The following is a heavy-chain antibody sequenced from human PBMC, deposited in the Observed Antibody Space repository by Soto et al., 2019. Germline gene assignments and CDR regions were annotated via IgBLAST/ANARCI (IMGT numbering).Heavy chain of an antibody. CDR3: ARAGDIVLVPAASNWFDP. Sequence: QVQLVQSGAEVKKPGASVKVSCKASGYTFTSYDINWVRQATGQGLEWMGWMNPNSGNTGYAQKFQGRVTMTRNTSISTAYMELSSLRSEDTAVYYCARAGDIVLVPAASNWFDPWGQGTLVTVSS. J-gene: IGHJ5*02. D-gene: IGHD2-2*01. CDR1: GYTFTSYD. CDR2: MNPNSGNT. V-gene: IGHV1-8*01.